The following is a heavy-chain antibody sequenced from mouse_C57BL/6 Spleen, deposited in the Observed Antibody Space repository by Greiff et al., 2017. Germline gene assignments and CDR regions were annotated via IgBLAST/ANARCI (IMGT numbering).Heavy chain of an antibody. CDR2: INYDGSST. D-gene: IGHD1-1*01. J-gene: IGHJ2*01. CDR3: ARDTVVVPFDY. CDR1: GFTFSDYY. V-gene: IGHV5-16*01. Sequence: EVMLVESEGGLVQPGSSMKLSCTASGFTFSDYYMAWVRQVPEKGLEWVANINYDGSSTYYLDSLKSRFIISRDNAKNILYLQMSSLKSEDTATYYCARDTVVVPFDYWGQGTTLTVSS.